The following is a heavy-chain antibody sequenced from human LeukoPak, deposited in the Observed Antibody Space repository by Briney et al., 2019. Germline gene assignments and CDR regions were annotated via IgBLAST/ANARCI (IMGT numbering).Heavy chain of an antibody. CDR1: GFTFSSYA. Sequence: QPGGSLRLSCVASGFTFSSYAMSWVRQAPGKGLEWVSTITDSGSSTYYADSVKGRFTISRDNSKNTLYLQMNSLRVEDTAVYYCEKGRTSGWAHLDYWGQGTLVTVSS. CDR2: ITDSGSST. J-gene: IGHJ4*02. D-gene: IGHD6-19*01. CDR3: EKGRTSGWAHLDY. V-gene: IGHV3-23*01.